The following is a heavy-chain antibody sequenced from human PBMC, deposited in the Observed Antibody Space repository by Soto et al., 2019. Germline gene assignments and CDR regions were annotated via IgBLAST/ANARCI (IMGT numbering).Heavy chain of an antibody. CDR1: GGSFSGYY. J-gene: IGHJ6*02. CDR2: TNHSGST. V-gene: IGHV4-34*01. Sequence: PSETLSLTCAVYGGSFSGYYWSWIRQPPGKGLEWIGETNHSGSTNYNPSLKSRVTISVDTSKNQFSLKLSSVTAADTAVYYCARGPSLHSHGPGSLFADYYGMDVWGQGTTVTVSS. D-gene: IGHD3-10*01. CDR3: ARGPSLHSHGPGSLFADYYGMDV.